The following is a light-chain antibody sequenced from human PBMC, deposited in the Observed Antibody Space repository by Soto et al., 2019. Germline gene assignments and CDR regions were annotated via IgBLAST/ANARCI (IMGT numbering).Light chain of an antibody. CDR2: KAS. CDR1: QSISSW. J-gene: IGKJ1*01. CDR3: QQYNAYPWT. Sequence: DIQMTQSPSTLSASVGDRVTITCRASQSISSWLAWFQQKPGKAPKLLIYKASGLETGVPSRFSGSASGTEFTLTISSLQPDDFAPYYCQQYNAYPWTFGQGTKVEIK. V-gene: IGKV1-5*03.